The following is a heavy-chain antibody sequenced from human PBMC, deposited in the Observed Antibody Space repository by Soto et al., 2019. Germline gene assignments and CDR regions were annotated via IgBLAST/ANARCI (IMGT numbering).Heavy chain of an antibody. Sequence: VVLLESGGGLVQPGGSLRLSCEVSGFTFSIYALHWVRQAPGKGLEWVAVMSPNGNNQYYADSVKGRFTISRDTSKSTLYLQMTSLRPDDTAVYYCATGANFYYDTSRYWGQGTLVTVSS. CDR2: MSPNGNNQ. CDR3: ATGANFYYDTSRY. V-gene: IGHV3-30-3*01. D-gene: IGHD3-22*01. CDR1: GFTFSIYA. J-gene: IGHJ4*02.